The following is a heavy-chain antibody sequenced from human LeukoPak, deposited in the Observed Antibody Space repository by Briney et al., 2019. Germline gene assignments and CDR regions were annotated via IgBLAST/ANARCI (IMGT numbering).Heavy chain of an antibody. CDR1: GGSFSGYF. CDR2: INHSGST. J-gene: IGHJ6*03. V-gene: IGHV4-34*01. Sequence: SEALSPTCAVYGGSFSGYFWSWIRQPPGKGLEWIREINHSGSTNYNPSLKSRVTISVDTSKNQFSLKLSSVTAADTAVYYCARVATYYDFWSGYRDRYYYMDVWGKGTTVTVSS. D-gene: IGHD3-3*01. CDR3: ARVATYYDFWSGYRDRYYYMDV.